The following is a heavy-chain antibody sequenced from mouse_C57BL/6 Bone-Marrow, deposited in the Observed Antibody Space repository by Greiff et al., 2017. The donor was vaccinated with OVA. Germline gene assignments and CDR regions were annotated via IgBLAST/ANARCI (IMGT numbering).Heavy chain of an antibody. V-gene: IGHV14-4*01. Sequence: VHVKQSGAELVRPGASVKLSCTASGFNIKDDYMHWVKQRPEQGLEWIGWIDPENGDTEYASKFQGKATITADTTSNTAYLQRSRLTSEDTAVYYCTTYPFAYWGQGTLVTVSA. J-gene: IGHJ3*01. CDR1: GFNIKDDY. CDR3: TTYPFAY. CDR2: IDPENGDT.